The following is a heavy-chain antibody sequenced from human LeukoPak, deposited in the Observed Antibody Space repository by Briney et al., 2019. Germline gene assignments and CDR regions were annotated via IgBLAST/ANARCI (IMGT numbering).Heavy chain of an antibody. Sequence: ASVKVSCKASGYTFTGYYIHWVRQAPGQGLEWMGWINPNSAGTHYAQKFQGRVTMTRDTSISTAYMELGSLRSEDTAVYYCARVPRRGERFDPWGQGTLVTVSS. CDR2: INPNSAGT. J-gene: IGHJ5*02. CDR1: GYTFTGYY. V-gene: IGHV1-2*02. CDR3: ARVPRRGERFDP. D-gene: IGHD3-10*01.